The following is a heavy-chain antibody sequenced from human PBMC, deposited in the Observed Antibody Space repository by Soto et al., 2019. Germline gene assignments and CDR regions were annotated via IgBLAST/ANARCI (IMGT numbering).Heavy chain of an antibody. V-gene: IGHV3-30*03. CDR2: ISYDGSNK. CDR3: ASVWIYYGSGSDEGRFDY. J-gene: IGHJ4*02. D-gene: IGHD3-10*01. Sequence: QVQLVEAGGGVGQPGRSLRLSCAASGFTFSRYGMHWVRQAPGKGLEWVAVISYDGSNKYYADSVKGRFTISRDNSKNTLYLQMNSLGAEDTAVYYCASVWIYYGSGSDEGRFDYWGQGTLVAVSS. CDR1: GFTFSRYG.